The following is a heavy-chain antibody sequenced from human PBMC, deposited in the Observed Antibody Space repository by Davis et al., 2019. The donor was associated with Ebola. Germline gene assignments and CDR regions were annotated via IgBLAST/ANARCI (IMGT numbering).Heavy chain of an antibody. CDR2: IYHSGST. CDR3: ARLSGLFSSSSGALYFDL. J-gene: IGHJ2*01. CDR1: GYSISSGYY. V-gene: IGHV4-38-2*01. Sequence: SETLSLTCAVSGYSISSGYYWGWIRQPPGKGLEWIGSIYHSGSTYYNPSLKSRVTISADTSKNQFFLKLSSVTAADTAVYFCARLSGLFSSSSGALYFDLWGRGTLVSVSS. D-gene: IGHD6-6*01.